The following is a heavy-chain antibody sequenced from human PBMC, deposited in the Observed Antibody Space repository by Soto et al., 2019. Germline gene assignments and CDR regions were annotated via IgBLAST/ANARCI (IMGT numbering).Heavy chain of an antibody. CDR2: IYPGDSDT. CDR3: ARGRTDGDYGWYFDL. V-gene: IGHV5-51*01. J-gene: IGHJ2*01. CDR1: GYSFTSYW. D-gene: IGHD4-17*01. Sequence: GESLKISCKGSGYSFTSYWIGWVRQMPGKGLEWMGIIYPGDSDTRYSPAFQGQVTISPDKSISTAFLQWSSLKAPDTAVYYCARGRTDGDYGWYFDLWGRGTLVTVSS.